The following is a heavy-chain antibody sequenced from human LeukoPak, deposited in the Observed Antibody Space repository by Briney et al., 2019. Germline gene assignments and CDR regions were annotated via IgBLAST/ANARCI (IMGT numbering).Heavy chain of an antibody. D-gene: IGHD5-18*01. CDR2: IYYSGST. Sequence: SETLSLTCTVSGGSIGSYYWSWIRQPPGKGLEWIGYIYYSGSTNYNPSLKSRVTISVDTSKNQFSLKLSSVTAADTAVYYCARQLRYSYGGYYYGMDVWGQGTTVTVSS. CDR1: GGSIGSYY. CDR3: ARQLRYSYGGYYYGMDV. J-gene: IGHJ6*02. V-gene: IGHV4-59*08.